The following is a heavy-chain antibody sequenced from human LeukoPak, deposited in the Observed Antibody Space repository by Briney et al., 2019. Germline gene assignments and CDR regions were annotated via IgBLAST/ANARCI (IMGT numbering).Heavy chain of an antibody. CDR3: ARSSSGYDLVAWFDP. CDR1: GFTFSSYW. D-gene: IGHD5-12*01. J-gene: IGHJ5*02. CDR2: IKQDGSEK. V-gene: IGHV3-7*01. Sequence: PGGSLRLSCAASGFTFSSYWMSWVRQAPGKGLEWVANIKQDGSEKYYVDSVKGRFTISRDNAKNSLYPQMNSLRAEDTAVYYCARSSSGYDLVAWFDPWGQGTLVTVSS.